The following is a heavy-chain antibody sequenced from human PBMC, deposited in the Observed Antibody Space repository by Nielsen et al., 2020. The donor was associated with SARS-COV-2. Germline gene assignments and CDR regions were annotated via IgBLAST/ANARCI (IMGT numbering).Heavy chain of an antibody. D-gene: IGHD1-26*01. CDR2: INGGETHI. V-gene: IGHV3-48*02. J-gene: IGHJ6*03. Sequence: GESLKISCAASGFTFSASGMNWVRQAQGSGLEWISYINGGETHIYYAASVKGRFTVFRDNAKNALYLQMNSLRDDDTAVYYCARQTVSSYQLLRKYYYYIDVWGKGTTVTVSS. CDR3: ARQTVSSYQLLRKYYYYIDV. CDR1: GFTFSASG.